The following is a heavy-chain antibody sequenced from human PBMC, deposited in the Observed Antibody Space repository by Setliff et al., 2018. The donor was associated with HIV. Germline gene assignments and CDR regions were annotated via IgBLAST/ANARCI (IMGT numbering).Heavy chain of an antibody. CDR1: GFTFSSYG. V-gene: IGHV3-48*03. J-gene: IGHJ4*02. CDR2: ISSSGSTK. Sequence: PGGSLRLSCAASGFTFSSYGMTWVRQAPGKGLQWVSYISSSGSTKYYADSVKGRFTISRDNADNSLYLRMNSLRADDTALYYCARFRGQKYYFDYWGQGTLVTVSS. CDR3: ARFRGQKYYFDY.